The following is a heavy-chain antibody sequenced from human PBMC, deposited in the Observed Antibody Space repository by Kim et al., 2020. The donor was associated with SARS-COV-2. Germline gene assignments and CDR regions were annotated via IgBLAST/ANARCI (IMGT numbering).Heavy chain of an antibody. CDR2: ISYDGSNK. J-gene: IGHJ6*02. CDR3: AKEITMIVRYGMDV. V-gene: IGHV3-30*18. CDR1: GFTFSSYG. D-gene: IGHD3-22*01. Sequence: GGSLRLSCAASGFTFSSYGMHWVRQAPGKGLEWVAVISYDGSNKYYADSVKGRFTISRDNSKNTLYLQMNSLRAEDTAVYYCAKEITMIVRYGMDVWGQGTTVTVSS.